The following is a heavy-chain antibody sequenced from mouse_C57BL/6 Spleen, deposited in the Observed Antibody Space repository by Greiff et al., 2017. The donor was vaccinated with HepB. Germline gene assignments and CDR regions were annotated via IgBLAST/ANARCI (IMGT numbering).Heavy chain of an antibody. V-gene: IGHV6-6*01. CDR3: TRGDYDGDWFAY. D-gene: IGHD2-4*01. J-gene: IGHJ3*01. Sequence: EVKLVESGGGLVQPGGSMKLSCAASGFTFSDAWMDWVRQSPEKGLEWVAEIRNKANNHATYYAESVKGRFTISRDDSKSSVYLQMNSLRAEDTGIYYCTRGDYDGDWFAYWGQGTLVTVSA. CDR1: GFTFSDAW. CDR2: IRNKANNHAT.